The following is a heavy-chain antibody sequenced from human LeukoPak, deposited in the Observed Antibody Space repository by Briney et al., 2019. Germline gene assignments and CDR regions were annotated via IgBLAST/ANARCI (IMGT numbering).Heavy chain of an antibody. CDR3: ARGREGATYYYYYMDV. Sequence: SVKVSCKASGYTFTGYYMHWVRQAPGQGLEWMGWINPNSGGTNYAQKFQGRVTMTRDTSISTAYMELSSLRSEDTAVYYCARGREGATYYYYYMDVWGKGTTVTISS. CDR1: GYTFTGYY. V-gene: IGHV1-2*02. J-gene: IGHJ6*03. D-gene: IGHD1-26*01. CDR2: INPNSGGT.